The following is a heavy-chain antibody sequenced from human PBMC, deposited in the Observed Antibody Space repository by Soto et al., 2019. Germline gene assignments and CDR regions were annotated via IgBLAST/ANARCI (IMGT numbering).Heavy chain of an antibody. CDR1: GFTFSSYA. CDR2: ISGSGGST. CDR3: AKVLRTGYSSGVDAFDI. D-gene: IGHD6-19*01. J-gene: IGHJ3*02. Sequence: EVQLLESGGGLVQPGGSLRLSCAASGFTFSSYAMSWVRQAPGKGLEWVSAISGSGGSTYYVDSVKGRFTISRDNSKNTLYLQMNSLRAEDTAVYYCAKVLRTGYSSGVDAFDIWGQGTMVTVSS. V-gene: IGHV3-23*01.